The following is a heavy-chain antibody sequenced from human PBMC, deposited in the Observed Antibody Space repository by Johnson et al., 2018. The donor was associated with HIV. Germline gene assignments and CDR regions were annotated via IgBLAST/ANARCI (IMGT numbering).Heavy chain of an antibody. CDR3: ARDQAIFGVVLASDAFDI. D-gene: IGHD3-3*01. CDR2: ISGSGGST. Sequence: VQLVESGGGVVQPGRSLRLSCVASGFRFSNYALHWVRQAPGKGLEWVAGISGSGGSTYYADSVKGRFTISRDNSKNTLYLQMNSLRAEDTAVYYCARDQAIFGVVLASDAFDIWGQGTMVTVSS. J-gene: IGHJ3*02. CDR1: GFRFSNYA. V-gene: IGHV3-23*04.